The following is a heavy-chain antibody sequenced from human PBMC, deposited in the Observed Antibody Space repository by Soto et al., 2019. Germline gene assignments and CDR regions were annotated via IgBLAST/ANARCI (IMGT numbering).Heavy chain of an antibody. CDR3: ARDQTAVAPYGMDV. D-gene: IGHD6-19*01. CDR2: IYYSGST. V-gene: IGHV4-61*01. Sequence: QVQLQESGPGLVKPSETLSLTCTVSGGSVSSGSYYWSWIRQPPGKGLEWIGYIYYSGSTNYNPSLKSRVTLSVDTSKNQFSLKLSSVTAADTAVYYCARDQTAVAPYGMDVWGQGTTVTVSS. J-gene: IGHJ6*02. CDR1: GGSVSSGSYY.